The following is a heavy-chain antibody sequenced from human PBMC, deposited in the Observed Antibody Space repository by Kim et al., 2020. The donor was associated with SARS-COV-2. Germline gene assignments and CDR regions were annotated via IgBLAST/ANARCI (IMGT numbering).Heavy chain of an antibody. Sequence: GGSLRLSCAASGFIFSTYGMNWVRQAPGKGLEWVSYVSSDSHMVYDADSVKGRFTISRDNAKNSLYLQMNSLRDEDTAVYYCARILSPVDGVNAFDIWGQGEMVTVSS. CDR2: VSSDSHMV. CDR3: ARILSPVDGVNAFDI. J-gene: IGHJ3*02. D-gene: IGHD2-8*01. V-gene: IGHV3-48*02. CDR1: GFIFSTYG.